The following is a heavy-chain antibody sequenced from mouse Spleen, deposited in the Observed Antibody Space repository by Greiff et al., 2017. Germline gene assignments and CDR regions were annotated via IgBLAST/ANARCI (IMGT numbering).Heavy chain of an antibody. CDR1: GFSLTSYG. J-gene: IGHJ3*01. D-gene: IGHD2-4*01. CDR2: IWSGGST. CDR3: ATIYYDYDGFAY. V-gene: IGHV2-2*01. Sequence: VQLQQSGPGLVQPSQSLSTTCTVSGFSLTSYGVHWVRQSPGKGLEWLGVIWSGGSTDYNAAFISRLSISKDNSKSQVFFKMNSLQADDTAIYYCATIYYDYDGFAYWGQGTLVTVSA.